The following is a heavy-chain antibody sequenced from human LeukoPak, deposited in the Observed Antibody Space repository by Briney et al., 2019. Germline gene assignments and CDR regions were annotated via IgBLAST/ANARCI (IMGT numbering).Heavy chain of an antibody. D-gene: IGHD2-2*01. CDR3: ARQSCNSTSCHSPFDS. J-gene: IGHJ4*02. Sequence: PSETLSLTCTVSGGSISSGDYYWSWIRQPPGKGLEWIGYIYYSGSTYYNPSLKSRVTISVDTSKDQFSLKLSSVTAADTAVYYCARQSCNSTSCHSPFDSWAREPWSPSPQ. CDR2: IYYSGST. CDR1: GGSISSGDYY. V-gene: IGHV4-30-4*01.